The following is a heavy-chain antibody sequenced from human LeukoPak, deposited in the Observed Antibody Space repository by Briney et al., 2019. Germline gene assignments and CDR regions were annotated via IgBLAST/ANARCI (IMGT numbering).Heavy chain of an antibody. Sequence: GGSLRLSCAASGFTFDDYAMHWVRQAPGKGLEWVSLISGDGGSTYYADSVKGRFTISRDNAKNSLYLQMNSLRAEDTALYYCARDQTRVTGSVGYWGQGTLVTVSS. CDR1: GFTFDDYA. V-gene: IGHV3-43*02. D-gene: IGHD1-20*01. CDR2: ISGDGGST. J-gene: IGHJ4*02. CDR3: ARDQTRVTGSVGY.